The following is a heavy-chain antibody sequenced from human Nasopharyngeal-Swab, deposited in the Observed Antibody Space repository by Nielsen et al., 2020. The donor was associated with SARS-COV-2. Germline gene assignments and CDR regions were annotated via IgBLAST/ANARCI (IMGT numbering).Heavy chain of an antibody. J-gene: IGHJ4*02. V-gene: IGHV3-66*01. Sequence: GESLKISCAASGFTVSSNYMSWVRQAPGKGLEWVPVIYSGGSTYYADSVKGRFTISRDNSKNTLYLQMNSLRAEDTAVYYCARDLAGATYWGQGTLVTVSS. CDR2: IYSGGST. CDR3: ARDLAGATY. CDR1: GFTVSSNY. D-gene: IGHD1-26*01.